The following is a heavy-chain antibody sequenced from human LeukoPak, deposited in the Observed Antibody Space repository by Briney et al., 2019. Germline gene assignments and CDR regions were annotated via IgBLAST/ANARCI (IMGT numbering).Heavy chain of an antibody. J-gene: IGHJ5*02. V-gene: IGHV3-33*01. D-gene: IGHD3-22*01. CDR3: ARDNYYERRGYLAS. Sequence: GGSLRLCCAASGFTFIGSGMHWVRQAPGKGLEWVADIWPDGSNKYYVDAVKGRFTISRDNSKNTLYLEMNSLRGEDTAVYYCARDNYYERRGYLASWGQGTLVTVSS. CDR2: IWPDGSNK. CDR1: GFTFIGSG.